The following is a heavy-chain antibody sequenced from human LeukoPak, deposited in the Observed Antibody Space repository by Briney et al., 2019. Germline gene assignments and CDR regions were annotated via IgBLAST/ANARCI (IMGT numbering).Heavy chain of an antibody. J-gene: IGHJ4*02. CDR2: IYYSGST. V-gene: IGHV4-31*03. CDR3: ARGPYSGYYYDY. Sequence: PSETLSLTCTVSGGSISSGGYYWSWIRQHPGKGLEWIGYIYYSGSTYYNPSLKSRVTISVDTSKNQFSLKLSSVTAADTAVYYCARGPYSGYYYDYWGQGTLVTVSS. D-gene: IGHD3-22*01. CDR1: GGSISSGGYY.